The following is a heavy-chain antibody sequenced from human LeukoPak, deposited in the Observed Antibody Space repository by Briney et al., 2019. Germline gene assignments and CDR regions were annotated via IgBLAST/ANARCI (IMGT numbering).Heavy chain of an antibody. CDR3: ARADGSHYGLKDY. CDR1: GFTCRSYW. Sequence: PGGSLRLSCAASGFTCRSYWMHWVRQAPGKGLVWVSRISPDGTSKSYADSVKGRFTISRDNAKNTLSLQMNSLRAEDTGLYYCARADGSHYGLKDYWGQGTLVTVSS. CDR2: ISPDGTSK. V-gene: IGHV3-74*01. D-gene: IGHD1-26*01. J-gene: IGHJ4*02.